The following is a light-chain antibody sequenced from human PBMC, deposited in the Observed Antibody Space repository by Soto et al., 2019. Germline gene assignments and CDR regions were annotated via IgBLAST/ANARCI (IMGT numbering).Light chain of an antibody. CDR2: GAS. Sequence: EIVMTQSPATLSVSPGERATLSCRASQSISRYLAWYQQKPGQAPRLLIYGASTRATGIPVRFSGSGSGTEFTLTISSLQSEDFAVYYCQQYNNWPPGTFGQGTKV. CDR1: QSISRY. J-gene: IGKJ1*01. CDR3: QQYNNWPPGT. V-gene: IGKV3-15*01.